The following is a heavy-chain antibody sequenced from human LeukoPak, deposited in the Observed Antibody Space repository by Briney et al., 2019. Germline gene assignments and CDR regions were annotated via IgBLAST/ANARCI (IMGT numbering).Heavy chain of an antibody. CDR3: ATSASRDY. Sequence: GASVNDSCKVSGYTLTELSMHWVGQPPGKGGEGVGGFDPEGGETIYAQKFQGRVTMTEYTSTDTAYLALSSLRFEGTAVYYCATSASRDYWGEGALVTVSS. J-gene: IGHJ4*02. V-gene: IGHV1-24*01. CDR1: GYTLTELS. CDR2: FDPEGGET.